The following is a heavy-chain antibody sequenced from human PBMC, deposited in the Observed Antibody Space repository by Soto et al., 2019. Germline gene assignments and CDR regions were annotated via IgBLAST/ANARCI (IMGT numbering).Heavy chain of an antibody. CDR1: GVYISSWGYY. V-gene: IGHV4-31*01. D-gene: IGHD3-16*01. J-gene: IGHJ4*02. CDR2: IYYSGST. Sequence: QVQLQESAPGLVKPSQTLSLTCTVSGVYISSWGYYWRWILQHLGQGLEWIGYIYYSGSTYYNPSLKDPVTISVAISKNQFHLKLSSVMAADTAMYYSASLPKMTYRWGTCVDYWGQGTLVTVSS. CDR3: ASLPKMTYRWGTCVDY.